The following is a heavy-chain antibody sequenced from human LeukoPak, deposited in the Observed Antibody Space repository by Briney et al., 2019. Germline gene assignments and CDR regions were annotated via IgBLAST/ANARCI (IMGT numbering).Heavy chain of an antibody. J-gene: IGHJ4*02. Sequence: GGSLRLSCAASGFTFSSYSMNWVRQAPGKGLEWVSSISSSSSYIYYADSVKGRFTISRDNAKNSLYLQMNSLTAEDTAVYYCARSQLPYTLYYFDYWGQGTLVTVSS. CDR2: ISSSSSYI. V-gene: IGHV3-21*01. D-gene: IGHD2-2*01. CDR1: GFTFSSYS. CDR3: ARSQLPYTLYYFDY.